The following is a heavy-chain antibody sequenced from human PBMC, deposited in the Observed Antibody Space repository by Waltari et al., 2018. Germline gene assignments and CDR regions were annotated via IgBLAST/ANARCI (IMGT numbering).Heavy chain of an antibody. V-gene: IGHV1-69*01. CDR1: GGTFSSYA. CDR3: ARDVDTAMVTHYYYGMDV. J-gene: IGHJ6*02. Sequence: QVQLVQSGAEVKKPGSSVKVSCKASGGTFSSYAISWVRQAPGQGLEWMGGIIPIVGTANYARKFQGRVTITADESTSTAYMELSSLRSEDTAVYYCARDVDTAMVTHYYYGMDVWGQGTTVTVSS. D-gene: IGHD5-18*01. CDR2: IIPIVGTA.